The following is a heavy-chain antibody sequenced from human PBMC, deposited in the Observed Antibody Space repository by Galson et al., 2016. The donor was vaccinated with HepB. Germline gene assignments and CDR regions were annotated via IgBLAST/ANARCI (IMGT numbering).Heavy chain of an antibody. V-gene: IGHV1-3*01. CDR2: IHGGNGNP. Sequence: QSGAEVKEPGASVKVSCKASGYTFINYDIHWVRQAPGQGLEWMGGIHGGNGNPKYSQKFQVRATITRDTSARTAYMELSGLRSEDTAVYYCARGGDGPRGDNRPYYGYWGQGTLVAVSS. CDR1: GYTFINYD. J-gene: IGHJ4*02. CDR3: ARGGDGPRGDNRPYYGY. D-gene: IGHD3-10*01.